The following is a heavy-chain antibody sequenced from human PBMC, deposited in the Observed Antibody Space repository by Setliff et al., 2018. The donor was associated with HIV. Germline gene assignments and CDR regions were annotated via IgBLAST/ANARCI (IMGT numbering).Heavy chain of an antibody. CDR2: VYSTGST. Sequence: SETLSLTCTVSGGSIENLYWTWIRQPSGRGLEWIGYVYSTGSTKYNPSLKSRATMSDDTPKNQISLTLTSVSAADTPVYYCASTSMGMTRKPIWYYHMDVWGHGITVTVSS. CDR1: GGSIENLY. CDR3: ASTSMGMTRKPIWYYHMDV. V-gene: IGHV4-59*11. D-gene: IGHD7-27*01. J-gene: IGHJ6*03.